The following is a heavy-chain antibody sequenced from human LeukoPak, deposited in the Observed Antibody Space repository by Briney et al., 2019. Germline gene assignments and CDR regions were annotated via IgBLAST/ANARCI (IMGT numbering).Heavy chain of an antibody. D-gene: IGHD2-8*01. CDR3: AREGCTNGVCSPWDRYYYYMDV. Sequence: TASQTLSLTCTVSGGSIGSGDYYWSWIRQPPGKGLEWIGYIYYSGSTYYNPSLKSRVTISVDTSKNQFSLKLSSVTAADTAVYYCAREGCTNGVCSPWDRYYYYMDVWGKGTTVTVSS. J-gene: IGHJ6*03. V-gene: IGHV4-30-4*08. CDR2: IYYSGST. CDR1: GGSIGSGDYY.